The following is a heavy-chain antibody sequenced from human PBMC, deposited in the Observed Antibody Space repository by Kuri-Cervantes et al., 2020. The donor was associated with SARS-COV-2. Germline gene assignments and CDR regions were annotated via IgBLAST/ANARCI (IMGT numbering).Heavy chain of an antibody. D-gene: IGHD6-13*01. V-gene: IGHV3-64D*06. Sequence: GGSLRLSCSASGFTFSSYAMHWVRQASGKGLEYVSAISSNGGSTYYADSVKGRFTISRDNSKNTLYLQMSSLRAEDTAVYYCVKSSYGGSSSWPDYWGQGTLVTVSS. CDR3: VKSSYGGSSSWPDY. CDR1: GFTFSSYA. J-gene: IGHJ4*02. CDR2: ISSNGGST.